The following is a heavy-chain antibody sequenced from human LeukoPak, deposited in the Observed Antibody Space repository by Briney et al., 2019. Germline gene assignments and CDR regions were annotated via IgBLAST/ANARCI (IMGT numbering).Heavy chain of an antibody. V-gene: IGHV1-69*05. CDR1: GGTFSRYA. J-gene: IGHJ6*03. D-gene: IGHD2-2*01. CDR2: IIPIFGTA. CDR3: ASGYQRHGQYYDYMDV. Sequence: GASVKVSCKASGGTFSRYAISWVRQAPGQGLEWMGGIIPIFGTANYAQKFQGRVTITTDESTSTAYMELSSLRSEDTAVYYCASGYQRHGQYYDYMDVWGKGTTVTVSS.